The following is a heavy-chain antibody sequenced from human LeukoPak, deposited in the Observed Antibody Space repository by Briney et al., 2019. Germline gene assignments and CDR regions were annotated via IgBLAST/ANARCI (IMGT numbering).Heavy chain of an antibody. D-gene: IGHD4-17*01. V-gene: IGHV3-43D*03. CDR3: AKCDGDPYYFDY. CDR1: GFTFDDYA. Sequence: GGSLRLSCAASGFTFDDYAMHWVRQAPGKGLEWVSLISWDGDSTYYADSVKGRFTISRDNSKNSLYLQMNSLRAEDTALYYCAKCDGDPYYFDYWGQGTLVTVSS. J-gene: IGHJ4*02. CDR2: ISWDGDST.